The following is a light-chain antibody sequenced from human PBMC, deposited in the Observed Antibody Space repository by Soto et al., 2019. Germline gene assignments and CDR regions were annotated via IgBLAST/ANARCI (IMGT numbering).Light chain of an antibody. CDR1: QSISSW. CDR2: KAS. CDR3: QQYNSYSGWT. J-gene: IGKJ1*01. V-gene: IGKV1-5*03. Sequence: DIQMTQSPSTLSASVGDRVTITCRASQSISSWLAWYQQKPGKAPKLLIYKASSLESGVPSRFSGSGSGTEFTLTISSLQPDDFATYYCQQYNSYSGWTFGQGTRWISN.